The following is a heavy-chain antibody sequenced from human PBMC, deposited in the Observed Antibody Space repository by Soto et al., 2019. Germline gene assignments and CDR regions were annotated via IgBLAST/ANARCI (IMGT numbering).Heavy chain of an antibody. D-gene: IGHD2-15*01. V-gene: IGHV3-9*01. CDR1: GFTFDDYA. J-gene: IGHJ4*02. CDR2: ISWNSASI. CDR3: LTLLDY. Sequence: GGSLRLSCAASGFTFDDYAMHWVRQAPGKGPEWVSGISWNSASIGYADSVKGRFTISRDNAKNSLNLHNCARHQQYCSGGACLTLLDYWAQGTLVTVSS.